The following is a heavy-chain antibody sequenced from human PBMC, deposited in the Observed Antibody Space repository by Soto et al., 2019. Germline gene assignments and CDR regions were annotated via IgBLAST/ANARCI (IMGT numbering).Heavy chain of an antibody. CDR2: IIPIFGTA. J-gene: IGHJ4*02. CDR3: ARDSRGRVGALDYFDY. V-gene: IGHV1-69*06. Sequence: SVKVSCKASGGTFSSYAISWVRQAPGQGLEWMGGIIPIFGTANYAQKFQGRVTITADKSTSTAYMELSSLRSEDTAVYYCARDSRGRVGALDYFDYWGQGTLVTVSS. D-gene: IGHD1-26*01. CDR1: GGTFSSYA.